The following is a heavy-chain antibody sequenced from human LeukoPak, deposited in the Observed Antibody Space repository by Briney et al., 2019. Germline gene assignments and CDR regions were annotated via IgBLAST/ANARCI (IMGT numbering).Heavy chain of an antibody. CDR2: ISGSGGST. CDR1: GFTFSSYG. CDR3: AKGLANWLDS. J-gene: IGHJ5*01. V-gene: IGHV3-23*01. Sequence: GGSLRLSCAASGFTFSSYGMRWVRQAPGKGLEWVSGISGSGGSTYYADSVKGRFTISRDNSKNTLYLQMNSLRAEDTAVYYCAKGLANWLDSWGQGTLVTVSS.